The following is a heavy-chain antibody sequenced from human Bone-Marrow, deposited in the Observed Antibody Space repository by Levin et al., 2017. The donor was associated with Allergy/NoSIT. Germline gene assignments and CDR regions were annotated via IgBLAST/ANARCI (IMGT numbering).Heavy chain of an antibody. CDR2: IYNSGST. J-gene: IGHJ4*02. V-gene: IGHV4-31*03. D-gene: IGHD2-2*03. CDR3: AREDGSTFDY. CDR1: GGSISSGGHH. Sequence: SETLSLTCTVPGGSISSGGHHWSWIRQHPGKGLEWIGYIYNSGSTYYNPSLKSRVMISVDTSKNQFSLKVSSVTAADTAVYYCAREDGSTFDYWGQGTLVTVSS.